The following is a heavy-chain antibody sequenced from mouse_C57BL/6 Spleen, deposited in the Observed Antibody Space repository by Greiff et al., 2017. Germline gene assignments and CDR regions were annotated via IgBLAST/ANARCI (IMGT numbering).Heavy chain of an antibody. CDR3: ARSYYSNPFAY. CDR2: IYPGDGDT. J-gene: IGHJ3*01. D-gene: IGHD2-5*01. V-gene: IGHV1-82*01. CDR1: GYAFSSSW. Sequence: VQLQQSGPELVKPGASVKISCKASGYAFSSSWMNWVKQWPGKGLEWIGRIYPGDGDTNYNGKSKGKATLTADKSSSTAYMQLSSLTSEDSAVYFCARSYYSNPFAYWGQGTLVTVSA.